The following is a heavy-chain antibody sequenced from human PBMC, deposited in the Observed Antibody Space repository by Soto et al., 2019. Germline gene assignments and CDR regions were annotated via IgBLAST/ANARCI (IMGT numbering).Heavy chain of an antibody. J-gene: IGHJ6*02. V-gene: IGHV3-30-3*01. Sequence: GGSLRLSCAASGFTFGDYAMHWVRQAPGKGLEWVAIISFDGSNEHYADSVQGRFTISRDNSENTLYLQMNSLRADDTAVYYCARPAATVIFYSGMDVWGQGTTVTVSS. CDR3: ARPAATVIFYSGMDV. CDR1: GFTFGDYA. D-gene: IGHD4-17*01. CDR2: ISFDGSNE.